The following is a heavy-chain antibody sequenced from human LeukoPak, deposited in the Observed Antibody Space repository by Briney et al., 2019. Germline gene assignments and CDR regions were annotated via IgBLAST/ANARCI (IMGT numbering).Heavy chain of an antibody. D-gene: IGHD6-13*01. J-gene: IGHJ4*02. CDR3: ARGRYVTTRGGAAAGFLDY. V-gene: IGHV4-34*01. Sequence: SETLSLTCAVYGGSFSGYYWSWIRQPPGKGLEWIGEINHGGSTNYNPSLESRVTISVDTSQNQFSLRLSSVTAADTAVYYCARGRYVTTRGGAAAGFLDYWGQGTLVTVST. CDR2: INHGGST. CDR1: GGSFSGYY.